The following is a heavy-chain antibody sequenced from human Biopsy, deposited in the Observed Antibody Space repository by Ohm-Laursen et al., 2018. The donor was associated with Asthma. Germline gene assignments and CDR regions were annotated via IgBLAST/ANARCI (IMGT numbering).Heavy chain of an antibody. CDR2: ISSSSTI. V-gene: IGHV3-48*02. CDR3: ARMITIFGVVSRGMDV. Sequence: SLRLSCTALGFTFSSYSMNWVRQAPGKGLEWVSYISSSSTIYYADSVKGRFTISRDNAKNSLYLQMNSLRDEDTAVYYCARMITIFGVVSRGMDVWGQGTTVTVSS. D-gene: IGHD3-3*01. J-gene: IGHJ6*02. CDR1: GFTFSSYS.